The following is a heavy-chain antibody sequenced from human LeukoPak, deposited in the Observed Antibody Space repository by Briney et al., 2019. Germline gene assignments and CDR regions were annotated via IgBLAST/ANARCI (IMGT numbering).Heavy chain of an antibody. CDR1: GGSISSHY. J-gene: IGHJ4*02. D-gene: IGHD5-24*01. CDR3: SRDGYTIASYFDY. V-gene: IGHV4-59*11. CDR2: LHYSGIT. Sequence: SETLSLTCTVSGGSISSHYWSWIRQPPGKGLEWIGYLHYSGITSYNPSLKSRVTMSVDTSKSQFSLKLTSVTAADTAVYYCSRDGYTIASYFDYWGQGALVTVSS.